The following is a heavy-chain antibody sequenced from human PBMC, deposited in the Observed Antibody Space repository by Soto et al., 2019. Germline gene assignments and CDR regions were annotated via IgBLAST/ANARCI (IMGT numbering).Heavy chain of an antibody. D-gene: IGHD3-3*01. CDR3: AKGGSGYYGSTGRYNWFDP. CDR1: GFTVDDYA. V-gene: IGHV3-9*01. J-gene: IGHJ5*02. Sequence: EVPLVASGGGLVQPGRSLRLSCAASGFTVDDYAMHWVRQAPGTGLEWVSGISWNSGSIGYADSVKGRFTISRDNAKNSLYLQMNSLRAEDTALYYCAKGGSGYYGSTGRYNWFDPWGQGTLVTVAS. CDR2: ISWNSGSI.